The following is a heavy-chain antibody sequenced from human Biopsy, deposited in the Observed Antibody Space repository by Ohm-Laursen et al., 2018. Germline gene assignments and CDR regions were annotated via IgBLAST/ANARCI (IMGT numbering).Heavy chain of an antibody. V-gene: IGHV1-46*01. D-gene: IGHD3-10*01. CDR2: INPSGSDA. CDR3: AADSGSGSHFRFDY. CDR1: GYTFTNYY. Sequence: SVKVSCKASGYTFTNYYMHWVRQAPGQGLEWMGIINPSGSDATYAQKFQGRVTMTRDTSTSIAYMDLSSLRSEDTAVYYCAADSGSGSHFRFDYWGQGALVSVSS. J-gene: IGHJ4*02.